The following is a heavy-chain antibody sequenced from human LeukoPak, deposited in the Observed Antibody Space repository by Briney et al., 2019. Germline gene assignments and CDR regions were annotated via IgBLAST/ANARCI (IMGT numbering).Heavy chain of an antibody. CDR1: GFTFNNYA. D-gene: IGHD1-26*01. CDR2: IDGGGDAT. CDR3: ARAVVGATFFDY. V-gene: IGHV3-23*01. Sequence: GGSLRLSCAASGFTFNNYAMGWVRQPPGKGLEWLSAIDGGGDATKYADSVKGRFTISRDNSKNTLYLQMNSLRAEDTAVYYCARAVVGATFFDYWGQGTLVTVSS. J-gene: IGHJ4*02.